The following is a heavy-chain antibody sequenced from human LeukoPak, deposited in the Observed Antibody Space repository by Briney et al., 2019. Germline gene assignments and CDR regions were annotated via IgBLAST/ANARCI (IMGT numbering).Heavy chain of an antibody. CDR3: ASVPLTVTDPFDP. D-gene: IGHD4-17*01. CDR2: IIPMFGTP. CDR1: GGTFNSNA. J-gene: IGHJ5*02. V-gene: IGHV1-69*13. Sequence: SVKVSCKASGGTFNSNAISWMRQAPGQGLEWMGGIIPMFGTPNYAQKFQGRLTITADESTSTAYMELSSLRSEDTAVYYCASVPLTVTDPFDPWGQGTRVTVSS.